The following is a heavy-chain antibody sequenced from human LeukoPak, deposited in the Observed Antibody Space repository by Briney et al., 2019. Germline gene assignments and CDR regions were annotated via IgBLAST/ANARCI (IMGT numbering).Heavy chain of an antibody. D-gene: IGHD6-19*01. CDR2: ISSSGSTI. CDR3: ARDSESGWSDY. CDR1: GFTFSSYE. V-gene: IGHV3-48*03. J-gene: IGHJ4*02. Sequence: GGSLRLSCAASGFTFSSYEMNWVRQAPGKGLEWVSYISSSGSTIYYADSVKGRFTISRDNAKNSLYLQMNSLRAEDTAVYYCARDSESGWSDYWGQGTLVTVSS.